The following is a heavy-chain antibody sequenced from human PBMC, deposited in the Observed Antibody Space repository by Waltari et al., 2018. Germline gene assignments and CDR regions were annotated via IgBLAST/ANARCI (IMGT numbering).Heavy chain of an antibody. J-gene: IGHJ4*02. D-gene: IGHD4-17*01. Sequence: EVQLVESGGVVVQPGGSLRLSCAASGFTFDDYTMHWVRQAPGKGLEWVSLISWDGGSTYYADSVKGRFNISRDNSKNSLYLQMNSLRAEDTAVYYCATLMGPTTVVTRDYWGQGTLVTVSS. V-gene: IGHV3-43*01. CDR1: GFTFDDYT. CDR2: ISWDGGST. CDR3: ATLMGPTTVVTRDY.